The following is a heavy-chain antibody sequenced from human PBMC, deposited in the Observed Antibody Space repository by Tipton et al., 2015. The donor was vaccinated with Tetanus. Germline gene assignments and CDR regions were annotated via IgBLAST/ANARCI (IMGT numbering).Heavy chain of an antibody. V-gene: IGHV3-66*01. J-gene: IGHJ4*02. CDR1: GFTVSSNY. CDR2: IYSGGST. Sequence: SLRLSCAVSGFTVSSNYMNWVRQAPGKGLEWVSVIYSGGSTYYADSVKGRFTISRDNSKNTLYLQMNSLRAEGTAVYFCACHRHSNWFDYWGQGTLVTVSS. D-gene: IGHD6-13*01. CDR3: ACHRHSNWFDY.